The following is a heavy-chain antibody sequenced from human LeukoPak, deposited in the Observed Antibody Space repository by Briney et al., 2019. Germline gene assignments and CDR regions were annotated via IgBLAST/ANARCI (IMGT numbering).Heavy chain of an antibody. V-gene: IGHV3-11*01. CDR3: ARDALGSYDY. J-gene: IGHJ4*02. CDR2: ISNSGSTL. Sequence: PGGSLRLSCAASGFAFSDFYMFWIRQAPGKGLEWIPYISNSGSTLYYADSVKGRFTISRDNDKNLLYLQMNSLRADDTAVYYCARDALGSYDYWGQGTLVTVSS. D-gene: IGHD3-10*01. CDR1: GFAFSDFY.